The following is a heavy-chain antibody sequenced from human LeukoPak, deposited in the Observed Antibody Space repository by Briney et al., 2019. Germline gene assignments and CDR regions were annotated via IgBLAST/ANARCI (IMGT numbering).Heavy chain of an antibody. CDR1: GYTFTSYG. CDR3: ARVYCSSTSCYSGPSDYYMDV. J-gene: IGHJ6*03. D-gene: IGHD2-2*02. CDR2: ISAYNGNT. Sequence: ASVKVSCKASGYTFTSYGISWVRQAPGQGLEWMGWISAYNGNTNYAQKLQGRVTMTTDTSTSTAYMELSNLRSEDTAVYYCARVYCSSTSCYSGPSDYYMDVWGKGTTVTVSS. V-gene: IGHV1-18*01.